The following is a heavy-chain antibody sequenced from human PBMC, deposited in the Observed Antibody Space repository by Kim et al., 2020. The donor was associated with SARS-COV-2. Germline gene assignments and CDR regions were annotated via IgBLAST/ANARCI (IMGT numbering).Heavy chain of an antibody. J-gene: IGHJ6*02. CDR2: IIPIFGTA. CDR1: GGTFSSYA. Sequence: SVKVSCKASGGTFSSYAISWVRQAPGQGLEWMGGIIPIFGTANYAQKFQGRVTITADESTSTAYMELSSLRSEDTAVYYCARDRVPGIAAAGTFYYYGMDVWGQGTTVTVSS. CDR3: ARDRVPGIAAAGTFYYYGMDV. V-gene: IGHV1-69*13. D-gene: IGHD6-13*01.